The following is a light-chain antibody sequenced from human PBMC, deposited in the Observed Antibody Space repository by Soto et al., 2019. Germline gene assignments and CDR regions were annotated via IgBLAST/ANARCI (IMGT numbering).Light chain of an antibody. Sequence: QSALTQPASVSGSPGQSITIYCTGTSSDVGGYNYVSWYQQHPGKAPKLMIYDVSNRPSGVSNRFSGSKSGNRASLTISGFQAEDEADYYCSSYTSSSTLEGVFGTGTKVTVL. J-gene: IGLJ1*01. CDR3: SSYTSSSTLEGV. CDR1: SSDVGGYNY. CDR2: DVS. V-gene: IGLV2-14*01.